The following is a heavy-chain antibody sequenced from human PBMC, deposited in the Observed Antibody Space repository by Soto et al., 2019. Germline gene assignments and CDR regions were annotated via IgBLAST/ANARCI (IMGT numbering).Heavy chain of an antibody. D-gene: IGHD1-26*01. CDR1: GGSISSGYYY. J-gene: IGHJ6*02. CDR2: IYYSGST. Sequence: SETLSLTCTVSGGSISSGYYYWSWIRQPPGKGLEWIGYIYYSGSTYYNPSLKSRVTISVDTSKNQFSLKLSSVTAADTAVYYCARGEGERHRMDVGGQGTKVTVS. CDR3: ARGEGERHRMDV. V-gene: IGHV4-30-4*01.